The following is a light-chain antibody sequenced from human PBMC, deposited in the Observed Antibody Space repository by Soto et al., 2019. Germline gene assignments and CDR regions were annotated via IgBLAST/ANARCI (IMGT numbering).Light chain of an antibody. CDR3: QQSYSTPWT. CDR2: AAS. V-gene: IGKV1-39*01. J-gene: IGKJ1*01. CDR1: QSISSY. Sequence: DIQMTQSPSSLPASVGDRVTITCRASQSISSYLNWYQQKPGKAPKLLIYAASSLQSGVPSRFSGSGSGTGFTLTISSLQPEDFATYYCQQSYSTPWTFGQGTKVDIK.